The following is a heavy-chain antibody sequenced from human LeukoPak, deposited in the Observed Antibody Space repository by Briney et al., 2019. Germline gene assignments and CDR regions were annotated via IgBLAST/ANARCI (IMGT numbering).Heavy chain of an antibody. CDR3: ARDLYYYDSSGYYLWGFDI. J-gene: IGHJ3*02. V-gene: IGHV4-61*02. Sequence: SQTLSLTCTVSGGSINSGSYYWSWIRQPAGKGLEWMGRIYTSGSTNYNPSLKSRVTISVDTSKNQFSLKLSSVTAADTAVYYCARDLYYYDSSGYYLWGFDIWGQGTMVTVSS. D-gene: IGHD3-22*01. CDR1: GGSINSGSYY. CDR2: IYTSGST.